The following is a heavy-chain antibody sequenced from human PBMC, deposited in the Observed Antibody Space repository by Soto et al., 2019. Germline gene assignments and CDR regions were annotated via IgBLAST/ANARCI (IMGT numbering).Heavy chain of an antibody. D-gene: IGHD2-8*02. Sequence: LTCTVSGGSISSSSYYWGWIRQPPGKGLEWIGSIYYSGSTYYNPSLKSRVTISIDKSNNQFSLNLTSVTAADTAVYYCARADSVLVAKGFDLWGQGTLVTVSS. V-gene: IGHV4-39*07. CDR1: GGSISSSSYY. CDR3: ARADSVLVAKGFDL. J-gene: IGHJ4*02. CDR2: IYYSGST.